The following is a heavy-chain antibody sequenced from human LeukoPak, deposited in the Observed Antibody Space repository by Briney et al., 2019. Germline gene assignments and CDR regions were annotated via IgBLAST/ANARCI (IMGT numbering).Heavy chain of an antibody. D-gene: IGHD2-21*02. CDR2: ISSSSNYI. CDR3: ARGLCGGDCYDY. V-gene: IGHV3-21*01. CDR1: GFTFSSYF. Sequence: GGSLRLSCAASGFTFSSYFVNWVRQAPGKGPEWVSSISSSSNYIYYADSVKGRFTVSRDNAKNSLYLQMNSLRAEDTAVYYCARGLCGGDCYDYWGQGTLVTVSS. J-gene: IGHJ4*02.